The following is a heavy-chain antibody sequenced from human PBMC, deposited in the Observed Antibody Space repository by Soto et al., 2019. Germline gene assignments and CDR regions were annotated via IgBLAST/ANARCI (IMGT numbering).Heavy chain of an antibody. V-gene: IGHV3-66*01. CDR2: IYSGGST. CDR1: GFTVSSNY. D-gene: IGHD6-19*01. Sequence: EVQLVESGGGLVQPGGSLRLSCTASGFTVSSNYMSWVRQAPGKGLEWVSVIYSGGSTYYADSVKGRFTISRDNSKNTLYLQMNSLRAEDTAVYYCARAPGKVAGFDYWGQGTLVTVSS. J-gene: IGHJ4*02. CDR3: ARAPGKVAGFDY.